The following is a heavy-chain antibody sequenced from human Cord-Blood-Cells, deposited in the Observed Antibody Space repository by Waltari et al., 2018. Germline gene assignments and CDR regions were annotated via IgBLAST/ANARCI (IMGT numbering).Heavy chain of an antibody. CDR2: IIPIFGTA. CDR1: GGNLSSYA. D-gene: IGHD1-26*01. CDR3: AREVGALVRFAFDI. J-gene: IGHJ3*02. Sequence: QAQQVKSEAEVKKPGSSVKLSCKGSGGNLSSYALSWVRQAPGQGLEWMGGIIPIFGTANYAQKFQGRVTITADESTSTAYMELSSLRSEDTAVYYCAREVGALVRFAFDIWGQGTMVTVSS. V-gene: IGHV1-69*01.